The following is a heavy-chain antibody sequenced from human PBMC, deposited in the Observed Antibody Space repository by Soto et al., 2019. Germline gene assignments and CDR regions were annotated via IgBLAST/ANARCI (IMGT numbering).Heavy chain of an antibody. CDR2: INHSGST. Sequence: QVEIQQWGAGLLKPSETLSLTCAVYGGSFSGYYWTWIRQPPGKGLEWIGEINHSGSTNYTPSLKSRVTISVDTSKNQFSLKLSSVTAADTAVYYCVSALELVRAHKALDYWGQGTLVTVSS. V-gene: IGHV4-34*01. CDR1: GGSFSGYY. D-gene: IGHD1-26*01. CDR3: VSALELVRAHKALDY. J-gene: IGHJ4*02.